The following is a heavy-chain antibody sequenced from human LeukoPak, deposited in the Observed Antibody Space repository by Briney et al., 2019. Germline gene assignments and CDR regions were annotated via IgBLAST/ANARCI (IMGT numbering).Heavy chain of an antibody. D-gene: IGHD6-13*01. CDR1: GYTFIDYY. J-gene: IGHJ4*02. V-gene: IGHV1-2*06. Sequence: GASVKVSCKASGYTFIDYYMQWVRQAPGQGLEWMGRINPNSGDTNYAQKFQGRVTMTRDTSISTAYMELTSLRSDDTAVYHCAIGIPALGTFDYWGRGTLVTVSS. CDR3: AIGIPALGTFDY. CDR2: INPNSGDT.